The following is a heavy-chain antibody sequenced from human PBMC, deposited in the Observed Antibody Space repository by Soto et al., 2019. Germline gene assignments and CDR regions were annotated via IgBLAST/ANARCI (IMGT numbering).Heavy chain of an antibody. CDR1: GGTFSSYA. D-gene: IGHD3-22*01. CDR2: IIPIFGTA. J-gene: IGHJ6*02. V-gene: IGHV1-69*01. CDR3: ARVIVVVIPDYYGMDV. Sequence: QVQLVQSGAEVKKPGSSVKVSCKASGGTFSSYAISWVRQAPGQGLEWMGGIIPIFGTANYAQKFQGRVTITADESTSTAYMERSSLRSEDTAVYYCARVIVVVIPDYYGMDVWGQGTTVTVSS.